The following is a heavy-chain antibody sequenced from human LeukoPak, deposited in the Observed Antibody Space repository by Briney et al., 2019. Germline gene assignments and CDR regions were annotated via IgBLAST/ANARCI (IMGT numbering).Heavy chain of an antibody. CDR2: ISSSSSYK. Sequence: GGSLRLSCAASGFTFSSYSMNWVRQAPGKGLDGVSSISSSSSYKYYADSVKGRFNNSRDNAKNSLYLQRNSLRAEDTAVYYCARGEAYLDYWGQGTLVTVSS. CDR3: ARGEAYLDY. V-gene: IGHV3-21*01. J-gene: IGHJ4*02. CDR1: GFTFSSYS.